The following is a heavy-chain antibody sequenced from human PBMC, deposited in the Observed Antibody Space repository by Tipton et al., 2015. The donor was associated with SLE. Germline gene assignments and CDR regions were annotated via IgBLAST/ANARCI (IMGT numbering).Heavy chain of an antibody. CDR1: GYSISSAYS. D-gene: IGHD3-10*01. CDR3: ATFRDVVQGVIGAFNI. J-gene: IGHJ3*02. Sequence: TLSLTCAVSGYSISSAYSCGWLRHTPGRGVERLGTVYQSGSTHYNPPLKRRVTTSVDTPKNQFSLNLTSVTAADTAVYFCATFRDVVQGVIGAFNIWGQGTMVTVSS. CDR2: VYQSGST. V-gene: IGHV4-38-2*01.